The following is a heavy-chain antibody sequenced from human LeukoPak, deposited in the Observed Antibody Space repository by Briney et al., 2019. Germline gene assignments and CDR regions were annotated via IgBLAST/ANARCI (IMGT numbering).Heavy chain of an antibody. CDR2: ILPIFGTA. CDR1: GGTVSSYA. CDR3: ARPHYDSSGYRLDY. Sequence: AASVKVSCKASGGTVSSYAISWVRQAPGQGLEWMGGILPIFGTANYAQKFQGRVTITADESTSTAYMELSSLRSEDTAVYYCARPHYDSSGYRLDYWGQGTLVTVSS. D-gene: IGHD3-22*01. V-gene: IGHV1-69*13. J-gene: IGHJ4*02.